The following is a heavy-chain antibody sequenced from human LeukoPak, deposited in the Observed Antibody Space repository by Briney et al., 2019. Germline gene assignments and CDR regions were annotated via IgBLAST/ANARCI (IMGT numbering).Heavy chain of an antibody. CDR2: IYCNGST. CDR1: GGSISSSSYY. D-gene: IGHD6-13*01. J-gene: IGHJ4*02. V-gene: IGHV4-39*07. Sequence: PSETLSLTCTVSGGSISSSSYYWGWIRQPPGKRLEWIGSIYCNGSTSYNPSLKSRVTISVDTSKNQFSLKLSSVTAADTAVYYCAREQQPGGYYFDYWGQGTLVTVSS. CDR3: AREQQPGGYYFDY.